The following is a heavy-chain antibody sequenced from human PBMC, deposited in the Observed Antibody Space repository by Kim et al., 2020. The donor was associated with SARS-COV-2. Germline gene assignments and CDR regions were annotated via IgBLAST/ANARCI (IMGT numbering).Heavy chain of an antibody. D-gene: IGHD5-18*01. J-gene: IGHJ4*02. V-gene: IGHV3-20*03. Sequence: GYAESGKGRFNISRDNAKNSLYLQMNSLRAEDTALYYCARGDTAMTNFDYWGQGTLVTVSS. CDR3: ARGDTAMTNFDY.